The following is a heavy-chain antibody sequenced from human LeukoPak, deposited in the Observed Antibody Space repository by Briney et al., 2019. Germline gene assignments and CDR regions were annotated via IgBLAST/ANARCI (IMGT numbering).Heavy chain of an antibody. CDR3: AREGGSGNFDY. Sequence: GGSLRLSCEASGFTFSRYWLHWVRDAPGKGLVWVSRINSDGYSIGYADSVKGRFTISRDNAKSTLYLQMNSLRAEDTAVYYCAREGGSGNFDYWGQGTLVTVSS. CDR1: GFTFSRYW. J-gene: IGHJ4*02. D-gene: IGHD3-10*01. V-gene: IGHV3-74*01. CDR2: INSDGYSI.